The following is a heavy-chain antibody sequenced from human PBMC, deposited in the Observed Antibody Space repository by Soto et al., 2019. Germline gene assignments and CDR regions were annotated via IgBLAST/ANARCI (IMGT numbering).Heavy chain of an antibody. CDR1: GGTFSSYA. V-gene: IGHV1-69*13. J-gene: IGHJ6*02. D-gene: IGHD2-15*01. Sequence: ASVKVSCKASGGTFSSYAISWVRQAPGQGLEWMGGIIPIFGTANYAQKFQGRVTITADESTSTAYMELSSLRSEDTAVYYCATEGVVAARKHYYYYGMDVWGQGTTVTVSS. CDR2: IIPIFGTA. CDR3: ATEGVVAARKHYYYYGMDV.